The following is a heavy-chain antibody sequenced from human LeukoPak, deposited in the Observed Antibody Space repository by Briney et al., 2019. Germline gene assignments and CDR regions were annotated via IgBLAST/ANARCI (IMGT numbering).Heavy chain of an antibody. CDR1: GYTFTSYD. CDR2: MNPNSGNT. D-gene: IGHD6-6*01. V-gene: IGHV1-8*02. Sequence: ASVKVSCKASGYTFTSYDINWVRQATGQGLEWMGWMNPNSGNTGYAQKFQGRVTMTRNTSISTAYMELSSLRSEDTAVYYCAGEYSSSSRGAFDIWGQGTMVTVSS. J-gene: IGHJ3*02. CDR3: AGEYSSSSRGAFDI.